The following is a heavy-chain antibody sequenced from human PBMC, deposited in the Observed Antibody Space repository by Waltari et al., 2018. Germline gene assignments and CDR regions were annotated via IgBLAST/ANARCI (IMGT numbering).Heavy chain of an antibody. CDR1: GFTFSSYE. J-gene: IGHJ6*02. V-gene: IGHV3-48*03. CDR3: ARCIVVPGYYYYYGMDV. CDR2: ISSSGSTI. D-gene: IGHD2-2*01. Sequence: EVQLVESGGGLVQPGGSLRLSCAASGFTFSSYEMNWVRQAPGRGLEWVSYISSSGSTIYYAASVKGRFTISRDNAKNSLYLQMNSLRAEDTAVYYCARCIVVPGYYYYYGMDVWGQGTTVTVSS.